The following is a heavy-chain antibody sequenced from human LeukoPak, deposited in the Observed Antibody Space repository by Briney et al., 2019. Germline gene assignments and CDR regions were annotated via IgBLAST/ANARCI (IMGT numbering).Heavy chain of an antibody. CDR3: AKDHGFWSDLIFDY. CDR1: GFTFSDYY. Sequence: PGGSLRLSCAASGFTFSDYYMSWIRQAPGKGLEWVSYISSSGSTIYYADSVKGRFTTSRDNAKNSLYLQMNSLRAEDTAVYYCAKDHGFWSDLIFDYWGQGTLVTVSS. D-gene: IGHD3-3*01. CDR2: ISSSGSTI. V-gene: IGHV3-11*04. J-gene: IGHJ4*02.